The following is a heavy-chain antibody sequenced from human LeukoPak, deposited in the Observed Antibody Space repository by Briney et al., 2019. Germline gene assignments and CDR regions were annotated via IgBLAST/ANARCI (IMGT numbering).Heavy chain of an antibody. CDR3: SITMIVVPSHHKYYFDY. CDR1: GFPFSSYA. CDR2: ISNSDDST. Sequence: GGSLRLSCAASGFPFSSYAMSWVRQAPGKGLEWVSTISNSDDSTYYADSVKGRFTISRDNSKNTLYLQMNSLRAEDTAVYYCSITMIVVPSHHKYYFDYWGQGTLVTVSS. V-gene: IGHV3-23*01. D-gene: IGHD3-22*01. J-gene: IGHJ4*02.